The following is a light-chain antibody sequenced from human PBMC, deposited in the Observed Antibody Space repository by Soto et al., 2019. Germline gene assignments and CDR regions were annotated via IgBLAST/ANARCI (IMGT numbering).Light chain of an antibody. Sequence: EIVLTQSPGTLSLSPGERATLSCRASQSISNNYLAWYQQTPGQAPRLLIYDASNRAAGIPDRFSGSGSGTDFTLTISRLEPEDFGVYHCQQYGGSPRTVGQGTKVDIK. V-gene: IGKV3-20*01. J-gene: IGKJ1*01. CDR3: QQYGGSPRT. CDR1: QSISNNY. CDR2: DAS.